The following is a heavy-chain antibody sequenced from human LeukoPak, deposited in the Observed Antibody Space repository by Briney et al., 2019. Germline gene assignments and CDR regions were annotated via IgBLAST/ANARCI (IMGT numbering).Heavy chain of an antibody. J-gene: IGHJ4*02. D-gene: IGHD2-2*01. CDR1: GGSIGSYY. Sequence: SETLSLTCTVSGGSIGSYYWSWIRQPPGKGLEWIGYIYYSGSTNYNPSLKGRVTISVDTSKNQFSLKLSSVTAADTAVYHCARDCSSTSCSFDYWGQGTLVTVSS. CDR3: ARDCSSTSCSFDY. CDR2: IYYSGST. V-gene: IGHV4-59*01.